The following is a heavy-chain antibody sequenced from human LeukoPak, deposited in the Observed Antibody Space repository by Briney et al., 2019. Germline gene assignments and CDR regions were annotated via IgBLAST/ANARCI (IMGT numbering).Heavy chain of an antibody. Sequence: PSETLSLTCAVYGGSFSGYCWSWIRQPPGKGLEWIGEIYHSGNPNYNPSLKSRVTISIDTSKNQFSLKLSPVTAADTAVYYCARDLLDYYGSGSYRPIDAFDIWGQGTMVTVSS. D-gene: IGHD3-10*01. CDR2: IYHSGNP. V-gene: IGHV4-34*01. CDR1: GGSFSGYC. J-gene: IGHJ3*02. CDR3: ARDLLDYYGSGSYRPIDAFDI.